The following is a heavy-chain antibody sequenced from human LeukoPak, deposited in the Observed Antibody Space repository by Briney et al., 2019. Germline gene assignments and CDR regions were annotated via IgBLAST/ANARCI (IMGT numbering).Heavy chain of an antibody. CDR1: GYTFTSYG. CDR2: ISAYNGNT. CDR3: ARDRYYDSSGYIGY. J-gene: IGHJ4*02. D-gene: IGHD3-22*01. Sequence: ASVKVSCKASGYTFTSYGISLVRQAPGQGLEWMGWISAYNGNTNYAQKLQGRVTMTTDTSTSTAYMELRSLRSDDTAVYYCARDRYYDSSGYIGYWGQGTLVTVSS. V-gene: IGHV1-18*01.